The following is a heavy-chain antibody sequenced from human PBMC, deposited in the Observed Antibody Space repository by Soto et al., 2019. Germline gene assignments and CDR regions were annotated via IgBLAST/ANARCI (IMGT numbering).Heavy chain of an antibody. CDR2: IYYSGST. CDR3: ARDTVTFGVY. Sequence: SETLSLTCTVSGGSISSGGYSWSWIRQHPGKGLEWIGYIYYSGSTYYNPSLKSRVTISVDTSKNQFSLKLSSVIAADTAVYYCARDTVTFGVYWGQGTLVTVPS. V-gene: IGHV4-31*03. CDR1: GGSISSGGYS. D-gene: IGHD3-16*01. J-gene: IGHJ4*02.